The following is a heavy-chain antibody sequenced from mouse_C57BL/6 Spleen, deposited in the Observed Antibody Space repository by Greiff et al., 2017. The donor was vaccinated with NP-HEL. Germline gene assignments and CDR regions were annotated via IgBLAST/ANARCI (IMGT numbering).Heavy chain of an antibody. CDR2: IDPETGGT. CDR1: GYTFTDYE. D-gene: IGHD1-1*02. J-gene: IGHJ1*03. CDR3: TGWHWYFDV. Sequence: QVQLQQSGAELVRPGASLTLSCKASGYTFTDYEMHWLRQTPVHGLEWIGAIDPETGGTAYNQKFKGKAILTADKSSSTAYMELRSLTSEDSAVYYCTGWHWYFDVWGTGTTVTVSS. V-gene: IGHV1-15*01.